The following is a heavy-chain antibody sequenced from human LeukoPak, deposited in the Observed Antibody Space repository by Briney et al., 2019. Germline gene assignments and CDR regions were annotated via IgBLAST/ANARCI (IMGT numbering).Heavy chain of an antibody. CDR1: GGPITGSNW. Sequence: PSGTLSLTCAVSGGPITGSNWWTWVRQPPGKGLEWIGEIYHSGSTNYNPSLKSRVTISVDKSNNQFSLKLNSMTAADTAVYYCARNAGNSDVDYWGQGILVTVSS. V-gene: IGHV4-4*02. CDR2: IYHSGST. CDR3: ARNAGNSDVDY. J-gene: IGHJ4*02. D-gene: IGHD4-23*01.